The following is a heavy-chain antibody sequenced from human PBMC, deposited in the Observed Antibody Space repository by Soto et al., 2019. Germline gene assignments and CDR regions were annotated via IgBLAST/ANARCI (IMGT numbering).Heavy chain of an antibody. CDR3: ARVTSMVRGVIDNWFDP. J-gene: IGHJ5*02. D-gene: IGHD3-10*01. V-gene: IGHV1-69*01. CDR1: GGTFSSYA. Sequence: QVPLVQSGAEVKKPGSSVTVSCKASGGTFSSYAIHWVRQAPGQGLEWMGGIIPMYGPAKYAQRFQGRVTITADESTTTVYMEPTSLTSQDTAVYYCARVTSMVRGVIDNWFDPWGHGTLVTVS. CDR2: IIPMYGPA.